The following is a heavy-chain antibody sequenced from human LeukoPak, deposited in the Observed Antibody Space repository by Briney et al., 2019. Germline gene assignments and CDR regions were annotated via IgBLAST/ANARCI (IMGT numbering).Heavy chain of an antibody. D-gene: IGHD6-6*01. J-gene: IGHJ5*02. CDR2: MNPHSGYN. V-gene: IGHV1-8*01. CDR3: AREFNSSGSGFDP. CDR1: GYTFTNYD. Sequence: ASVKVSCKASGYTFTNYDINWVRQATGQGLEWMGWMNPHSGYNGYAQKFQGRVTMTSNTSISTAYMELSSLTFDDTAVYFCAREFNSSGSGFDPWGQGTLVTVSS.